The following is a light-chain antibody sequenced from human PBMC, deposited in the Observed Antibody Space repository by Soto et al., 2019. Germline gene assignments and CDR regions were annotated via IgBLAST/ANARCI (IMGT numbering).Light chain of an antibody. CDR1: SSDVGGYNY. CDR3: CSYSHTSSLYV. V-gene: IGLV2-14*01. CDR2: EVS. Sequence: QSVLTQPASVSGSPGQSITISCTGTSSDVGGYNYVSWYQQHPGKAPKLMIYEVSNRPSGVSNRSSGSKSGNTASLTISGLQAEDEADYYCCSYSHTSSLYVFGTGTKVTVL. J-gene: IGLJ1*01.